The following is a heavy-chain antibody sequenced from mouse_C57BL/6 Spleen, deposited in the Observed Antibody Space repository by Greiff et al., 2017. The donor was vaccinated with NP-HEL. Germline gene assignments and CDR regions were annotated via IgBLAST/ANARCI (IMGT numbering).Heavy chain of an antibody. CDR2: IYPGDGDT. D-gene: IGHD3-2*02. CDR1: GYAFSSSW. CDR3: AREAQASWAY. J-gene: IGHJ3*01. V-gene: IGHV1-82*01. Sequence: QVQLQQSGPELVKPGASVKISCKASGYAFSSSWMNWVKQRPGKGLEWIGRIYPGDGDTNYNGKFKGKATLTADKASSTAYMQLSSLTSEDSAVYFCAREAQASWAYGGQGTLVTVSA.